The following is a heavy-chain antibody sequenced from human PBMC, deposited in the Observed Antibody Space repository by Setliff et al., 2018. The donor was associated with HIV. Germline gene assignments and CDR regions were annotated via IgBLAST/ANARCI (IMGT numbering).Heavy chain of an antibody. D-gene: IGHD6-13*01. Sequence: SVKVSCKASGGTFSSYAISWVRQAPGQGLEWMGGIIPILGMTNYAQIFQGRVMITADESTNTAYMELSSLRSEDSAVYYCASSWSRVPYYGLDVWGQGTTVTVSS. CDR2: IIPILGMT. J-gene: IGHJ6*02. CDR1: GGTFSSYA. V-gene: IGHV1-69*10. CDR3: ASSWSRVPYYGLDV.